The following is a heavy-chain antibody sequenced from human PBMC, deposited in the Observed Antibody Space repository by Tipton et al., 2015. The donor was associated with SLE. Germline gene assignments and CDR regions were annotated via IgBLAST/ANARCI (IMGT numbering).Heavy chain of an antibody. CDR1: GYSISSGYY. J-gene: IGHJ2*01. CDR3: ARDLLRYFDL. CDR2: IYYSGST. V-gene: IGHV4-38-2*02. Sequence: TLSLTCAVSGYSISSGYYWGWIRQPPGKGLEWIGSIYYSGSTYYNPSLKSRVTISVDTSKNQFSLKLSSVTAADTAVYYCARDLLRYFDLWGRGTLVTVSS.